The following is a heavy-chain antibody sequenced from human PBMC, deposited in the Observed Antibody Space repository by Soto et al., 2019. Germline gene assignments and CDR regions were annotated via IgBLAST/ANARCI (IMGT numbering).Heavy chain of an antibody. CDR2: INHSGST. Sequence: KPSETLSLTCAAYGGSFRGYYWSWIRQPPGKGLEWIGEINHSGSTNYNPSLKSRVTISVDTPKNHFSLKLSSVTAADTAVYYCERSKPSPYLWFGEIFGFDPWGQGTLVTVTP. CDR1: GGSFRGYY. V-gene: IGHV4-34*01. D-gene: IGHD3-10*01. J-gene: IGHJ5*02. CDR3: ERSKPSPYLWFGEIFGFDP.